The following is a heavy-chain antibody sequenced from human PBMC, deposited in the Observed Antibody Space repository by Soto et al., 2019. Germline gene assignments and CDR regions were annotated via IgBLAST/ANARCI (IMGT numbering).Heavy chain of an antibody. CDR2: IYYSGST. CDR3: ASFRTTVTAYYFDY. CDR1: GGSISSGDYY. J-gene: IGHJ4*02. Sequence: SETLSLTCTVSGGSISSGDYYWSWIRQPPGKGLEWIGYIYYSGSTYYNLSLKSRVTISVDTSKNQFSLKLSSVTAADTAVYYCASFRTTVTAYYFDYWGQGTLVTVSS. V-gene: IGHV4-30-4*01. D-gene: IGHD4-17*01.